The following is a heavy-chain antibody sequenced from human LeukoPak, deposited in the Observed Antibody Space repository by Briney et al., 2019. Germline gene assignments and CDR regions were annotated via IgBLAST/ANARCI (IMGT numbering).Heavy chain of an antibody. CDR2: VNLSGTT. J-gene: IGHJ3*01. Sequence: SETLSLTCSVYGEALSGYIWTWIRQPPGKGLEWIGEVNLSGTTSYNPSLKNRVTISIDTSRKQFSLNLSSVTAADTAVYYCGQFSAVLPGSSTDSYDFWGQGTRVTVSS. V-gene: IGHV4-34*01. CDR3: GQFSAVLPGSSTDSYDF. CDR1: GEALSGYI. D-gene: IGHD5-24*01.